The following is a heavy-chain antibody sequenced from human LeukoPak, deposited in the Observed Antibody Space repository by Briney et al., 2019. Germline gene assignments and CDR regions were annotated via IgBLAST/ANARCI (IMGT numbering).Heavy chain of an antibody. CDR3: ASEDDSWGPNNLDL. J-gene: IGHJ3*01. CDR1: AFTFSDYS. CDR2: IDTSSSTM. D-gene: IGHD7-27*01. V-gene: IGHV3-48*02. Sequence: HPGRSLRLSCAASAFTFSDYSMNWVRQAPGKGLEWISYIDTSSSTMYYADSVMGRFTISRDNAKESLYLQMNSLRDEDTAVYYCASEDDSWGPNNLDLWGQGTMVTVSS.